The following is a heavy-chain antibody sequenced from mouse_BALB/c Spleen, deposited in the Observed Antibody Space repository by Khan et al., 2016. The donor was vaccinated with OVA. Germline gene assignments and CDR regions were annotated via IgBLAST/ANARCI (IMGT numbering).Heavy chain of an antibody. V-gene: IGHV1S135*01. J-gene: IGHJ4*01. Sequence: VQLKESGPELMKPGASVKISCKASGYSFTTYYIHWVKQSHGKSLEWIGYIDPFNGGPSYNQKFKGKATLTLDKSSSTAYMHLISLTSEDSAVYYFARGGLGLRAYAMDYWGQGTSVTVSS. D-gene: IGHD3-1*01. CDR2: IDPFNGGP. CDR3: ARGGLGLRAYAMDY. CDR1: GYSFTTYY.